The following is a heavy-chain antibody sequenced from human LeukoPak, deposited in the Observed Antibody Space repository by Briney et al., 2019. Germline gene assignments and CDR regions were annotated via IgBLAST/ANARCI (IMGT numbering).Heavy chain of an antibody. CDR1: GFTFSSYG. D-gene: IGHD3-22*01. V-gene: IGHV3-33*01. J-gene: IGHJ6*02. CDR3: ARDGDSSGYYYRSYYYYGMDV. Sequence: PGGSLRLSCAASGFTFSSYGMHWVRQAPGKGLEWVAVIWYDGSNKYYADSVKGRFTISRDNSKNTLYLQMNSLRAEDTAVYYCARDGDSSGYYYRSYYYYGMDVWGQGTTVTVSS. CDR2: IWYDGSNK.